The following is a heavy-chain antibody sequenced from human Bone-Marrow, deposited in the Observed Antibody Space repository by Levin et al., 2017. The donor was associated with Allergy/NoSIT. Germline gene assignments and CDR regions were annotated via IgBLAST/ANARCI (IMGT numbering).Heavy chain of an antibody. CDR2: ISYTGNT. J-gene: IGHJ5*02. CDR3: ARGGGPQRRLDP. V-gene: IGHV4-30-4*01. D-gene: IGHD1-1*01. Sequence: SETLSLTCSVSGCSISSGDYYWNWIRQPPGKGLEWLGNISYTGNTFYNPSLKSRLAMSVDTSKNQFSLSLHSVTAADTAMYYCARGGGPQRRLDPWGQGTLVIISS. CDR1: GCSISSGDYY.